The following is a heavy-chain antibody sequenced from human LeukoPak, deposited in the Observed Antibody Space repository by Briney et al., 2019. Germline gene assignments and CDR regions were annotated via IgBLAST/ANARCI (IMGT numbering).Heavy chain of an antibody. CDR3: ARVGSNQWLDY. J-gene: IGHJ4*02. CDR1: GFTLSSYS. CDR2: ISGGSSTI. V-gene: IGHV3-48*01. Sequence: QSGGSLRLSCAASGFTLSSYSMNWVRQAPGKGLEWVSYISGGSSTIYNADSVKGRFTVSRDSAKNSLYLLTDTLRAEDTAVYYCARVGSNQWLDYWGQGTLVTVSS. D-gene: IGHD6-19*01.